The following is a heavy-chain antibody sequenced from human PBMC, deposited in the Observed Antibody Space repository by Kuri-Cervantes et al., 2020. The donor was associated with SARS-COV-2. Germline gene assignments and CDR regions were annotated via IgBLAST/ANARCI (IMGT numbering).Heavy chain of an antibody. V-gene: IGHV1-69*10. CDR1: GGTFSSYA. CDR2: IIPILGIA. J-gene: IGHJ4*02. Sequence: SVKVSCKASGGTFSSYAISWVRQAPGQGLEWMGGIIPILGIANYAQKFQGRVTITADKSTSTAYMERSSLRSEDTAVYYCARDHGDWNFDYWGQGNRVTVSS. CDR3: ARDHGDWNFDY. D-gene: IGHD4-17*01.